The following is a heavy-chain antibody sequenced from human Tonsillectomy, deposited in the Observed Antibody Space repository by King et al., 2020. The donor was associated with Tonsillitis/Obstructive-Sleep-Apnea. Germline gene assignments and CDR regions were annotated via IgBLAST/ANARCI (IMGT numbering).Heavy chain of an antibody. V-gene: IGHV3-7*03. Sequence: VQLVESGGGLVQPGGSLRLSCAASGFTYSSYWMRWVRQAPGKGLEWGANIKQDGSEKYYVDSVKGRFNISRDNAKNSLYLQMNTLRAEDTALYYCARSRTVMKIDAFDIWGQGTMVTVSS. J-gene: IGHJ3*02. CDR1: GFTYSSYW. D-gene: IGHD1-1*01. CDR3: ARSRTVMKIDAFDI. CDR2: IKQDGSEK.